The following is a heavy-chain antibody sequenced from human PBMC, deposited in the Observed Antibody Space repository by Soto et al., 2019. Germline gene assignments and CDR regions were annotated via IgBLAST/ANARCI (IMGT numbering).Heavy chain of an antibody. Sequence: EVQLLESGGGLVQPGGSLRLSCAASGFTFSNYAMSWVRQAPGKGLEWVSAISGSGGSTYYADSVKGRFTISRDNSKNTLYLQMNSLRAEDTAAYRWAKGDHSGSYYISWGQGTLVTVSS. D-gene: IGHD1-26*01. CDR2: ISGSGGST. CDR1: GFTFSNYA. V-gene: IGHV3-23*01. CDR3: AKGDHSGSYYIS. J-gene: IGHJ5*02.